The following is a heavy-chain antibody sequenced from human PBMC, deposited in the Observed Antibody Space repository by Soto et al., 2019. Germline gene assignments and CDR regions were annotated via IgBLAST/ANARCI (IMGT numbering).Heavy chain of an antibody. D-gene: IGHD5-12*01. CDR2: IWYDGSNK. V-gene: IGHV3-33*01. CDR3: ARAGGYDWFDY. Sequence: QVQLVESGGGVVQPGRSLRLSCAASGFTFSSYGMHWVRQAPGKGLEWVAVIWYDGSNKYYADSVKGRFTISRDNSKNTLYLQMNSLRAEDTAVYYRARAGGYDWFDYWGQGTLVTVSS. CDR1: GFTFSSYG. J-gene: IGHJ4*02.